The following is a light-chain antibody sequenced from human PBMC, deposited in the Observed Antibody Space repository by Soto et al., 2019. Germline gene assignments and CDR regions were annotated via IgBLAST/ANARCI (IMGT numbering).Light chain of an antibody. CDR1: QSVRNY. CDR3: QQSYTTPIT. V-gene: IGKV1-39*01. J-gene: IGKJ1*01. Sequence: DIQLTQSPSSLSASVGDRVTITCRASQSVRNYLNWYQQKPGKAPNLLVYAASSLQSGVPSRFTGSGSGTDFTLTISSLQPEDFATYFCQQSYTTPITFGQGTKVDIK. CDR2: AAS.